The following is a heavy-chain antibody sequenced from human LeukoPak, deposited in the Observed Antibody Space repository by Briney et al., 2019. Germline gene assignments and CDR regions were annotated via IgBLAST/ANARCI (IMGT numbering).Heavy chain of an antibody. J-gene: IGHJ5*02. CDR2: IYYSGSA. V-gene: IGHV4-59*12. D-gene: IGHD2-15*01. CDR1: GGSISSYY. Sequence: PSETLSLTCTVSGGSISSYYWSWIRQPPGKGLEWIGYIYYSGSANYNPSLKSRVTISVDTSKNQFSLHLNSVTPEDTAVYYCAKWWGANWFDPWGQGTLVTVSS. CDR3: AKWWGANWFDP.